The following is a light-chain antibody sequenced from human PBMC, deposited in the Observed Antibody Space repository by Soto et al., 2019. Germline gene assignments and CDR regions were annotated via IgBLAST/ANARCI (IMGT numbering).Light chain of an antibody. CDR2: DVS. Sequence: QSALTQPRSVSGSPGQSVTISCTGTSSDVGGYNFVSWYQQYPGKAPKLIIYDVSKRPSGVPDRFSGSKSGNMASLTISGLQAEDEADYYCCSYAGSYTLWVFGGGTQLTVL. V-gene: IGLV2-11*01. CDR1: SSDVGGYNF. CDR3: CSYAGSYTLWV. J-gene: IGLJ3*02.